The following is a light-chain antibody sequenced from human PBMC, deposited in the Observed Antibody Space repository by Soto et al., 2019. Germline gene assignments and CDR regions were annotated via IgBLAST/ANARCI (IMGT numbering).Light chain of an antibody. CDR1: SSDVGGYNY. V-gene: IGLV2-14*01. J-gene: IGLJ1*01. Sequence: GRTQPGSVSRSPGLSITISCTGTSSDVGGYNYVSWYQHRPGKAPKLMIYEVSNRPSGVSSRFSGSKSGNTASLTISGLQAEDEADYYCSSYTSSSTPYVFGTGTKVTVL. CDR2: EVS. CDR3: SSYTSSSTPYV.